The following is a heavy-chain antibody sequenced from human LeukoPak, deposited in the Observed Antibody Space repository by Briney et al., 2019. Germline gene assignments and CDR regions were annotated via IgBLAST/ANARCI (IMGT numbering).Heavy chain of an antibody. V-gene: IGHV2-70*04. CDR3: ARSSVAGFASTS. CDR2: IDWDDDK. D-gene: IGHD6-25*01. Sequence: ESGPALVKPTQTLTLTCTFSGFSLSTNGMRVSWIRQPPGKALEWLARIDWDDDKFYSTSLKTRLTISKDTSKNQVVLPMTNMDPGTTATYSWARSSVAGFASTSWAKGTLAT. CDR1: GFSLSTNGMR. J-gene: IGHJ5*02.